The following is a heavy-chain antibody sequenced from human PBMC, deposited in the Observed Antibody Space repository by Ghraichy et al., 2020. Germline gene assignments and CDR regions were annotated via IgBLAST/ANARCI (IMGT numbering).Heavy chain of an antibody. J-gene: IGHJ4*02. D-gene: IGHD2-15*01. V-gene: IGHV3-43*01. CDR1: GFTFNAFS. Sequence: GGSLRLSCAASGFTFNAFSMHWVRQVPGKGLEWVALITSDGGNTFYADSVKGRFTISRDNSKNSLYLQMNSLTSEDTAFYYCVKDSYCIGRTCYTYHLDFWGQGTLVTVSS. CDR2: ITSDGGNT. CDR3: VKDSYCIGRTCYTYHLDF.